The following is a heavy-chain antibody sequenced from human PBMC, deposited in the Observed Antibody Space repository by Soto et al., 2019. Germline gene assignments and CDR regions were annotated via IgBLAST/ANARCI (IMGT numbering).Heavy chain of an antibody. CDR2: ISSSSSYI. CDR1: GFTFSSYS. V-gene: IGHV3-21*01. CDR3: ARDLLDPTLLYDY. Sequence: EVQLVESGGGLVKPGGSLRLSCAASGFTFSSYSMNWVRQAPGKGLEWGSSISSSSSYIYYSDSVKRRFTISRDNAKNSLYLQMNSLRAENTAVYYCARDLLDPTLLYDYWGQGTLVTVSS. D-gene: IGHD1-1*01. J-gene: IGHJ4*02.